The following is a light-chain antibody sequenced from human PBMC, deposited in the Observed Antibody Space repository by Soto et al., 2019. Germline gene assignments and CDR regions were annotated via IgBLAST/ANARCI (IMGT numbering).Light chain of an antibody. CDR3: QRYNNWPLT. V-gene: IGKV3-15*01. CDR1: QSVYTN. Sequence: EIVLTQSPATLSLSPGERATLSCRASQSVYTNFAWFQHKPGQTPRLLIYDTSTRATGVPARFSGSRSGTEFTLTINSLQSEDFAVYYCQRYNNWPLTFGGGTKVDIK. J-gene: IGKJ4*01. CDR2: DTS.